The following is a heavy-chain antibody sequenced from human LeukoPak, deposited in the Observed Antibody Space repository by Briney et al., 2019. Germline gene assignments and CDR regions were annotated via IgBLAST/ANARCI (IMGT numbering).Heavy chain of an antibody. CDR3: ARPTADYYDRSGYYSLYYFDY. CDR1: GFTLSGSA. CDR2: IRSKAKSYAP. Sequence: GGSLRLSCAVSGFTLSGSAMHWVRQAPGKGLEWVGRIRSKAKSYAPAYAASVRGRFTISRDESKNTAYLQMYSLKTEDTAVYYCARPTADYYDRSGYYSLYYFDYWGQGTLVTVSS. J-gene: IGHJ4*02. V-gene: IGHV3-73*01. D-gene: IGHD3-22*01.